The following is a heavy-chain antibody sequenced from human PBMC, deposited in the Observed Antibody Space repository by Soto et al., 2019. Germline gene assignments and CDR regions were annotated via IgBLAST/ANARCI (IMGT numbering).Heavy chain of an antibody. CDR3: TPDLPRFLESLIPNWFDP. Sequence: VRQAPGKGLEWVGRIKSKTDGGTTDYAAPVKGRFTISRDDSKNTLYLQMNSLKTEDTAVYYCTPDLPRFLESLIPNWFDPWGQGTLVTVSP. D-gene: IGHD3-3*01. V-gene: IGHV3-15*01. J-gene: IGHJ5*02. CDR2: IKSKTDGGTT.